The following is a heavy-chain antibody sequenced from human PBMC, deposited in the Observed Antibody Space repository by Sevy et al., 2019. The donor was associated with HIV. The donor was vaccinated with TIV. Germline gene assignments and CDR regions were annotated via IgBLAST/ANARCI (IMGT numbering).Heavy chain of an antibody. CDR2: IKGKIYDGTI. CDR1: GFTFSNAW. V-gene: IGHV3-15*01. J-gene: IGHJ4*02. CDR3: TTASWSQEDYYNY. Sequence: GGSLRLACAASGFTFSNAWMSWVRQAPGKGLEWVGRIKGKIYDGTIDYAAPVKGRFSISRDDSKNTLYLQMNSLKTEDTAVYYCTTASWSQEDYYNYWGQGTLVTVSS. D-gene: IGHD6-13*01.